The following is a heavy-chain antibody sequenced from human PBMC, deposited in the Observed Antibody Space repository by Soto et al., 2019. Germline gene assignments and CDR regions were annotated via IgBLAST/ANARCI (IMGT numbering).Heavy chain of an antibody. J-gene: IGHJ4*02. D-gene: IGHD2-21*02. Sequence: SETLSLTCAVYGGSFSGYYWSWIRQPPGKGLEWIGEINHSGSTNYNPSLKSRVTISVDPSKNQFSLKMYSLTAADTAIYFCARQVVTAASPIYYFDNWGQGTLVTVSS. CDR1: GGSFSGYY. CDR2: INHSGST. V-gene: IGHV4-34*01. CDR3: ARQVVTAASPIYYFDN.